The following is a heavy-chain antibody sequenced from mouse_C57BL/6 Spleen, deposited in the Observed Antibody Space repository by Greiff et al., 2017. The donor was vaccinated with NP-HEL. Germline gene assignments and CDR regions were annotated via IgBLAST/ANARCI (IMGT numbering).Heavy chain of an antibody. D-gene: IGHD2-4*01. CDR1: GYTFTSYW. J-gene: IGHJ1*03. CDR2: INPSNGGT. CDR3: ARERLYYDYDRNWWYFDV. V-gene: IGHV1-53*01. Sequence: QVQLQQPGTELVKPGASVKLSCKASGYTFTSYWMHWVKQRPGQGLEWIGNINPSNGGTNYNEKFKSKATLTVDKSSSTAYMQLSSLTSEDSAVYYCARERLYYDYDRNWWYFDVWGTGTTVTVSS.